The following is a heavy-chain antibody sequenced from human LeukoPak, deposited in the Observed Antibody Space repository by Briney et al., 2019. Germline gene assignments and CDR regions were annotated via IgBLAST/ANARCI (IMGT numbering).Heavy chain of an antibody. J-gene: IGHJ4*02. CDR1: GGSISSYY. V-gene: IGHV4-59*12. CDR2: IYYSGST. CDR3: ARLGSAAAGRKFDY. Sequence: PSETLSLTCTVSGGSISSYYWSWIRQPPGKGLEWIGYIYYSGSTNYNPSLKSRVTISVDTSKNQFSLKLSSVTAADTAVYYCARLGSAAAGRKFDYWGQGTLVTVSS. D-gene: IGHD6-13*01.